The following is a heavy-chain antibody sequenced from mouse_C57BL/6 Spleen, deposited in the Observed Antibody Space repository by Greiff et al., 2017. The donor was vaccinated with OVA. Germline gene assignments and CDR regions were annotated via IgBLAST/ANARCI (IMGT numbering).Heavy chain of an antibody. J-gene: IGHJ2*01. V-gene: IGHV1-82*01. CDR2: IYPGDGDT. D-gene: IGHD2-12*01. Sequence: VQLQQSGPELVKPGASVKISCKASGYAFSSSWMNWVKQRPGKGLEWIGRIYPGDGDTNYNGKFKGKATLTADKSSSTAYMQLSSLTSEDSAVYFCARGDYSGYFDYWGQGTTLTVSS. CDR1: GYAFSSSW. CDR3: ARGDYSGYFDY.